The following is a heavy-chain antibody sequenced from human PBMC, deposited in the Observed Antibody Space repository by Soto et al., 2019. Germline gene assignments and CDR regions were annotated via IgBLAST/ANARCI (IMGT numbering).Heavy chain of an antibody. CDR2: ISNNGGST. Sequence: GGSLRLSCVASGFSFSNYAMHWVRQAPGKGLEFVSAISNNGGSTYYANSVKGRFTISRDNSKNTLYLQMGSLRTDDMAVYYCARGGPYQLLSDFVYWGQGTLVTVSS. CDR3: ARGGPYQLLSDFVY. CDR1: GFSFSNYA. J-gene: IGHJ4*02. D-gene: IGHD2-2*01. V-gene: IGHV3-64*01.